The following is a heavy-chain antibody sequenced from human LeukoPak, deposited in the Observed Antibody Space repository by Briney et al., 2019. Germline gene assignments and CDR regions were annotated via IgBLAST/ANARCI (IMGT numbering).Heavy chain of an antibody. CDR1: GFTFSGYW. V-gene: IGHV3-7*01. J-gene: IGHJ4*02. CDR2: IKQDGSEK. CDR3: ARGAEYSIPRLEDLPDY. D-gene: IGHD2-2*02. Sequence: PGGSLRLSCAASGFTFSGYWMSWVRQAPGKGLEWVANIKQDGSEKYYVDSVKGRFTISRDNAKNSLYLQMNSLRAEDTAVYYCARGAEYSIPRLEDLPDYWGQGTLVTVSS.